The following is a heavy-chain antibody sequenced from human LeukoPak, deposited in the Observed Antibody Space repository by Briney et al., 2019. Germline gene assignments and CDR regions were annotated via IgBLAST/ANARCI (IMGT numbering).Heavy chain of an antibody. J-gene: IGHJ6*03. CDR2: IYYSGST. CDR3: ASITMVRGVKLDYYYYMDV. Sequence: SETLSLTCTVSGGSISSSSYYWGWIRQPPGKGLEWIGSIYYSGSTYYNPSLKSRVTISVDTSKNQFSLKLSSVTAADTAVYYCASITMVRGVKLDYYYYMDVWGKGTTVTISS. D-gene: IGHD3-10*01. CDR1: GGSISSSSYY. V-gene: IGHV4-39*01.